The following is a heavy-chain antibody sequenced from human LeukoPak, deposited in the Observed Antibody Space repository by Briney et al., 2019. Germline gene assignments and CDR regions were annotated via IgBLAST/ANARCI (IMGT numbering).Heavy chain of an antibody. CDR2: IYTSGST. CDR3: AKHIYGVVSIQQ. V-gene: IGHV4-4*07. D-gene: IGHD3-3*01. Sequence: SETLSLTCTVSGGSISSYYWSWIRQPAGKGLEWIGRIYTSGSTNYNPSLKSRVTMSVDTSKNQFSLRLSSVTAEDTAVYYCAKHIYGVVSIQQWGQGTLVTVSS. CDR1: GGSISSYY. J-gene: IGHJ1*01.